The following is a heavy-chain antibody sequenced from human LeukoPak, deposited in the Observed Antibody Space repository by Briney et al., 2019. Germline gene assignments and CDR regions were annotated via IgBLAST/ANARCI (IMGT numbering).Heavy chain of an antibody. CDR1: GYTFTSYD. J-gene: IGHJ4*02. V-gene: IGHV1-8*01. D-gene: IGHD1-26*01. CDR2: MNPNSGNT. CDR3: ARSRYSGSYGDY. Sequence: RASVNVSCKASGYTFTSYDINWVRQATGQGLEWMGWMNPNSGNTGYAQKFQGRVTMTRNTSISTAYMELSSLRSEDTAVYYCARSRYSGSYGDYWGQGTLVTVSS.